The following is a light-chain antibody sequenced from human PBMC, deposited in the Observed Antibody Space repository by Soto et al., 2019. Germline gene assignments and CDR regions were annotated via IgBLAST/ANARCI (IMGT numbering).Light chain of an antibody. CDR2: TNN. CDR3: AAWDDRMNGRV. V-gene: IGLV1-44*01. CDR1: SSNIGSSN. Sequence: QSVLTQPPSASGTPGQRVTISCSGSSSNIGSSNVNWYQQLPGTAPKLLIYTNNQRPSGVPDRFSGSKSGTSASLAISGLQYEDESEYYCAAWDDRMNGRVFGTGTKATVL. J-gene: IGLJ1*01.